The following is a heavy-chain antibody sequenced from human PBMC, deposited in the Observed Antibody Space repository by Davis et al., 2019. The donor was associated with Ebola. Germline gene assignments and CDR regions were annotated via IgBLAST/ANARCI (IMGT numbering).Heavy chain of an antibody. CDR2: VSADNDDR. J-gene: IGHJ4*02. Sequence: AASVTVSCKASGYNFTTYGFSWVRQAPGQGLEWMGWVSADNDDRKYAEKFHGRVTMTTDSSTSTAYMELRGLTYDGTAVYFCARARGRWDVGGYLLGHWGQGTLVTDSS. CDR1: GYNFTTYG. CDR3: ARARGRWDVGGYLLGH. V-gene: IGHV1-18*01. D-gene: IGHD1-26*01.